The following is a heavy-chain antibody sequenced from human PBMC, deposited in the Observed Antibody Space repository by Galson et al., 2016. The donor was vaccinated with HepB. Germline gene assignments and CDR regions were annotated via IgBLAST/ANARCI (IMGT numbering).Heavy chain of an antibody. CDR1: GHSISSGDYY. CDR2: IYYSGTT. CDR3: ARLLVLGVPDP. V-gene: IGHV4-31*03. J-gene: IGHJ5*02. Sequence: TLSLTCTVSGHSISSGDYYWTWIRQFPGKGLEWIGYIYYSGTTYHNPSLKSRVTISVDTSKNQFSLKLSSVSAADTAVYYCARLLVLGVPDPWGQGTLVTVSS. D-gene: IGHD2-8*02.